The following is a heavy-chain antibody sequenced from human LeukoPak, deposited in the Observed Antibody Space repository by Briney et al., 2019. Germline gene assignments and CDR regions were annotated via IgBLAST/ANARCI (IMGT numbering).Heavy chain of an antibody. CDR2: ISASGGGT. D-gene: IGHD5-12*01. CDR3: APLAATTDY. Sequence: PGGSLRLSCAASGFTLSSYAMSWVRQAPGKGLEWVSSISASGGGTYYADSVKGRFTISRDTSKNTLYLQMNSRRAEDTAVYYCAPLAATTDYWGQGTLVTVSS. J-gene: IGHJ4*02. CDR1: GFTLSSYA. V-gene: IGHV3-23*01.